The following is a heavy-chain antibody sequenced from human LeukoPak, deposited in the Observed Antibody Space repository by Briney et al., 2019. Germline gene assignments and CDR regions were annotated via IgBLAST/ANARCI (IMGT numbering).Heavy chain of an antibody. CDR3: ARDERYYYDSSGYYYYFDY. CDR1: GGSISGYY. Sequence: SETLSLTCTVSGGSISGYYWSWIRQPPGKGLEWIGRIYTSGSTNYNPSLKSRVTMSVDTSKNQFSLKLSSVTAADTAVYYCARDERYYYDSSGYYYYFDYWGQGTLVTVSS. V-gene: IGHV4-4*07. J-gene: IGHJ4*02. CDR2: IYTSGST. D-gene: IGHD3-22*01.